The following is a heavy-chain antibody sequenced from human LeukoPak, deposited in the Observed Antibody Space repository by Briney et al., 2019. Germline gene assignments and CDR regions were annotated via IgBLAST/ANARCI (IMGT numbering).Heavy chain of an antibody. V-gene: IGHV4-61*02. CDR1: GGSISSGSYY. J-gene: IGHJ4*02. CDR3: ARLTYYYDSSGYHY. Sequence: SETLSLTCTVSGGSISSGSYYWSWIRQPAGKGLEWIGRIYTSGSTNYNPSLKSRVTISVDTSKNQFSLKLSSVTAADTAVYYCARLTYYYDSSGYHYWGQGTLVTVSS. D-gene: IGHD3-22*01. CDR2: IYTSGST.